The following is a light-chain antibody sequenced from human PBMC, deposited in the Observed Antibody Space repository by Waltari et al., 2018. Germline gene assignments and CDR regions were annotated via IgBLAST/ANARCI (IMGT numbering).Light chain of an antibody. V-gene: IGKV3-11*01. Sequence: EIVLTQSPATLSLSPGERATLSCRASQSVSSYLAWYQQKPGQAPRLLIYDASNRATCIPARFSASGSGTDFTLTLSSLEPEDFAVYYCQQRSSWPYTFGQGTKLEIK. CDR3: QQRSSWPYT. CDR1: QSVSSY. CDR2: DAS. J-gene: IGKJ2*01.